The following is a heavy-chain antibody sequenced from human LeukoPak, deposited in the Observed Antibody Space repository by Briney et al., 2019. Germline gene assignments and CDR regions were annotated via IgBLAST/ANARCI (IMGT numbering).Heavy chain of an antibody. J-gene: IGHJ6*02. Sequence: PGGSLRLSCAASGFTFSSYAMSWVRQAPGKGLEWVSAISGSGGGTYYADSVKGRFTISRDNSKNTLYLQMNSLRAEDTAVYYCATQTIKYSSGWYSNYYGMDVWGQGTTVTVSS. CDR2: ISGSGGGT. CDR1: GFTFSSYA. V-gene: IGHV3-23*01. D-gene: IGHD6-19*01. CDR3: ATQTIKYSSGWYSNYYGMDV.